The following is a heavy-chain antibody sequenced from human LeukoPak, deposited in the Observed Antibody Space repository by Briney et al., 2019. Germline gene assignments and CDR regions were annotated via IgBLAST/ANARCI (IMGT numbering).Heavy chain of an antibody. J-gene: IGHJ4*02. D-gene: IGHD3-10*01. CDR1: GFTFSSYG. Sequence: TGGSLRLSCAASGFTFSSYGMHWVRQAPGKGLEWVAFIRYDGSNKYYADSVKGRFTISRDNSKNTLYLQMNSLRAEDTAVYYCAKATSGSGSPMDYWGQGTLVTVSS. V-gene: IGHV3-30*02. CDR2: IRYDGSNK. CDR3: AKATSGSGSPMDY.